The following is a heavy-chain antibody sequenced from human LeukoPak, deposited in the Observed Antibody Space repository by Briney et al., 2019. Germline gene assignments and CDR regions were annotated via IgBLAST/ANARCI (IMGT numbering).Heavy chain of an antibody. CDR2: ISACNGNT. Sequence: ASVNVSCTASGYTFTSYGISWVRQAPGQGLEWMGWISACNGNTNYAQKLQGRVTMTTDTSTSTAYMELRSLRSDDTAVYYCARYGYSHLYFDYWGQGTLVTVSS. V-gene: IGHV1-18*01. CDR3: ARYGYSHLYFDY. CDR1: GYTFTSYG. J-gene: IGHJ4*02. D-gene: IGHD3-22*01.